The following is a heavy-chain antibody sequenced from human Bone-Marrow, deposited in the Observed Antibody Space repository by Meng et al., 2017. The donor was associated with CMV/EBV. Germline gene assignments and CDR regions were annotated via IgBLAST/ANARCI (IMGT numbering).Heavy chain of an antibody. J-gene: IGHJ6*02. CDR1: GLTFSSYS. V-gene: IGHV3-21*04. D-gene: IGHD5-18*01. CDR2: ISSSSSYI. Sequence: GGSLRLSCAASGLTFSSYSMNWVRQAPGKGLEWVSSISSSSSYIYYADSVKGRFTISRDNAKNSLYLQMNSLRAEDTALYYCARYRGLGGYRYGRYYYYGMDVWGQGTTVTVSS. CDR3: ARYRGLGGYRYGRYYYYGMDV.